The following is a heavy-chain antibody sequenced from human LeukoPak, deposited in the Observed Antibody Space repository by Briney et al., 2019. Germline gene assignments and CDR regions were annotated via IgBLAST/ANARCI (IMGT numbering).Heavy chain of an antibody. CDR2: ISSSSSTI. D-gene: IGHD3-10*01. CDR3: ARDRAMVRGVIMEDWFDP. CDR1: GFTFSSYN. V-gene: IGHV3-48*01. Sequence: GGSLRLSCAASGFTFSSYNINWVRQAPGKGLEWVSYISSSSSTIYYADSVKGRFTISRDNAKNSLYLQMNSLRAEDTAVYYCARDRAMVRGVIMEDWFDPWGQGTLVTVSS. J-gene: IGHJ5*02.